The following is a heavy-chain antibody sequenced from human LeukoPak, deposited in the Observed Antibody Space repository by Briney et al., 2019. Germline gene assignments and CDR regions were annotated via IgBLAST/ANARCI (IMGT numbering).Heavy chain of an antibody. CDR3: ARPHYYDSSGYYYLFDY. J-gene: IGHJ4*02. D-gene: IGHD3-22*01. CDR1: GFTFSSYS. CDR2: ISSSSSYI. V-gene: IGHV3-21*01. Sequence: GGSLRLSCAASGFTFSSYSMNWARQAPGKGLEWVSSISSSSSYIYYADSVKGRFTISRDNAKNSLYLQMNSLRAEDTAVYYCARPHYYDSSGYYYLFDYWGQGTLFTVSS.